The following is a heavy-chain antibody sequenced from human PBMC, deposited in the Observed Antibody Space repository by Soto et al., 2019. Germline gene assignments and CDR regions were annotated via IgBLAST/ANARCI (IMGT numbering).Heavy chain of an antibody. D-gene: IGHD5-12*01. V-gene: IGHV4-59*01. CDR1: GGSISSYY. CDR2: IYYSGST. Sequence: SETLSLTCTVSGGSISSYYWSWILQPPWKGLEWIGYIYYSGSTNYNPSLKSRVTISVDTSKNQFSLKLSSVTAADTAVYYCAREAGVLYSGYDYFDYWGQGTLVTVSS. J-gene: IGHJ4*02. CDR3: AREAGVLYSGYDYFDY.